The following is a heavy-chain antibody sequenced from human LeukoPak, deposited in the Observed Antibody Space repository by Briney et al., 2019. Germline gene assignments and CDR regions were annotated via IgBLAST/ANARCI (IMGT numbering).Heavy chain of an antibody. V-gene: IGHV1-46*01. CDR1: GYTLTELS. CDR3: ARLYGGNSY. CDR2: INPSGGST. Sequence: ASVKVSCKVSGYTLTELSMHWVRQAPGQGLEWMGIINPSGGSTSYAQKFQGRVTMTRDTSTSTVYMELSSLRSEDTAVYYCARLYGGNSYWGQGTLVTVSS. J-gene: IGHJ4*02. D-gene: IGHD4-23*01.